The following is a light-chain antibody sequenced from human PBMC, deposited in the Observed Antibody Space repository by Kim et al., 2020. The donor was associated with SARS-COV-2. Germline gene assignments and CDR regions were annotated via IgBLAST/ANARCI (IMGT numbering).Light chain of an antibody. Sequence: ATINGKSSQSVLYSSNNKNYLAWYQQKPGQPPKLLIYWASTRESGVPDRFSGSGSGTDFTLTISSLQAEDVAVYYCQQYYNTPFTFGPGTKVDIK. J-gene: IGKJ3*01. CDR2: WAS. CDR1: QSVLYSSNNKNY. CDR3: QQYYNTPFT. V-gene: IGKV4-1*01.